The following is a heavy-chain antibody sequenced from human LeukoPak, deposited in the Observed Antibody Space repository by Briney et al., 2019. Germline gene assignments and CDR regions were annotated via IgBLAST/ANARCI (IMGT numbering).Heavy chain of an antibody. V-gene: IGHV1-2*02. D-gene: IGHD2-21*01. Sequence: ASVKVSCKASGYTFTDYYMHWVRQAPGQGLEWMGWIDPNSGDTHYTQKFQGRVTMTRDTSITTAYMQVTRLRSDDTAVFYCARDGGPYCDGASCSFDYWGQGTLVTVSS. CDR2: IDPNSGDT. CDR3: ARDGGPYCDGASCSFDY. J-gene: IGHJ4*02. CDR1: GYTFTDYY.